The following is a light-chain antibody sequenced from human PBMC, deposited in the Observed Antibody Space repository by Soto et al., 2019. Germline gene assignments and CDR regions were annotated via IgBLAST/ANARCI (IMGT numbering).Light chain of an antibody. V-gene: IGKV3-20*01. CDR1: QSVSSSY. CDR3: LQYGSSSWT. Sequence: EIVLTQSPGTLSLSPGERATLSCRASQSVSSSYLAWYQHKPGQAPRLLIYGASSRATGIPDRFSGSGSGTDFTLTISRLEPEDFAVYYCLQYGSSSWTFGQGTKVDVK. CDR2: GAS. J-gene: IGKJ1*01.